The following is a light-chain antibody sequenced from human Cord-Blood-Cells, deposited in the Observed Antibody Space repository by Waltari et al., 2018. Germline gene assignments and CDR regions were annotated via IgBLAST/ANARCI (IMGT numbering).Light chain of an antibody. CDR2: DAS. Sequence: DIQMTQSPSSLSASVGDRVTSTCQARQDISNYLKWYQQKPGKAPKRLIYDASNLETGDPERFSVRGSETDCTFNLHSLHLGDSATYHWKQYDKLLHFDQGTRVWIK. CDR1: QDISNY. V-gene: IGKV1-33*01. CDR3: KQYDKLLH. J-gene: IGKJ5*01.